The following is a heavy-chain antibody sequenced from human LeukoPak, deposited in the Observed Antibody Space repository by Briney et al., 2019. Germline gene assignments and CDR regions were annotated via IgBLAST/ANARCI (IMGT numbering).Heavy chain of an antibody. CDR3: ARGVDSSGYYGY. D-gene: IGHD3-22*01. CDR2: IIPIFGTA. Sequence: SVKVSCKASGGTFSSYAISWVRQAPGQGLEWMGGIIPIFGTANYAQKFQGRVTTTADESTSTAYMELSSLRSEDTAVYYCARGVDSSGYYGYWGQGTLVTVSS. J-gene: IGHJ4*02. V-gene: IGHV1-69*13. CDR1: GGTFSSYA.